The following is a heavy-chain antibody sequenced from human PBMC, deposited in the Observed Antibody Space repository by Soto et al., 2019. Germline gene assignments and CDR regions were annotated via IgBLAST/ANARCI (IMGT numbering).Heavy chain of an antibody. CDR2: IIPIFGTA. CDR1: GGTVSSYA. V-gene: IGHV1-69*13. J-gene: IGHJ4*02. CDR3: AKGPYRPYYFDY. D-gene: IGHD2-2*01. Sequence: SVKVSCRASGGTVSSYAISWVRQAPGQGLEWMGGIIPIFGTANYAQKFQGRVTITADESTSTAYMELSSLRSEDTAVYYCAKGPYRPYYFDYWGQGTLVTVSS.